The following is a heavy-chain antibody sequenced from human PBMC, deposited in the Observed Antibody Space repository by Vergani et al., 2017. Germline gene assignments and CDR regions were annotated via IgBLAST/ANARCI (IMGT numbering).Heavy chain of an antibody. V-gene: IGHV3-30-3*01. CDR1: RFTFSSYT. D-gene: IGHD6-13*01. CDR3: ARGGIAGALNNYSSYYRDF. J-gene: IGHJ6*03. CDR2: ISYDGSNK. Sequence: QVQLVESGGGVVQPGRSLRLSCAASRFTFSSYTMHWVRQAPGKGLEWVAVISYDGSNKYYADSVKGRFTISRDTSKNTLYLQMNSLRPEDTAVYYCARGGIAGALNNYSSYYRDFWGKGTMVTVSS.